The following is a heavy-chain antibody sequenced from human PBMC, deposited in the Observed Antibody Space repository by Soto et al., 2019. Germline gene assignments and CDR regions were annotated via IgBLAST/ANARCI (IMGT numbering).Heavy chain of an antibody. D-gene: IGHD3-10*02. CDR3: AREPQDCSGSDFDS. V-gene: IGHV1-69*06. CDR2: IIPIFGTA. CDR1: GGTLSTYA. Sequence: GASVKVSCKASGGTLSTYAISWVRQAPGQGLEWMGGIIPIFGTANYAQMFQGRVTITADKSTSTAYMELSSLTSADTAVYYCAREPQDCSGSDFDSWGQGTLVTVSS. J-gene: IGHJ4*02.